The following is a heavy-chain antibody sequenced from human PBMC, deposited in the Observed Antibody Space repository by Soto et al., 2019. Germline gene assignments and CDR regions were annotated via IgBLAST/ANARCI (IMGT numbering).Heavy chain of an antibody. J-gene: IGHJ4*02. CDR2: IGVYNNNR. CDR3: ARDQLGARGDY. Sequence: QVQLVQSGAEVKKPGASVKVSCKASGYTFTSYGISWVRQAPGQGLEWMGWIGVYNNNRNYAQKVQGRVTMTTDTSTSTAYMELRSLISDDTAVYYCARDQLGARGDYWGQGILVTVSS. D-gene: IGHD3-10*01. V-gene: IGHV1-18*04. CDR1: GYTFTSYG.